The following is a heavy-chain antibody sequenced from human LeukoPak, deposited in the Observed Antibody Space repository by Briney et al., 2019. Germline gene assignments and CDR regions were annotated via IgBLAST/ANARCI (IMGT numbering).Heavy chain of an antibody. CDR1: GFTFSSYS. Sequence: GGSLRLSSAASGFTFSSYSMNWVRQAPGKGLEWVSSISSSSSYIYYADSVKGRFTISRDNAKNSLYLQMNSLRAEDTAVYYCAREGYCSSTSCREYFQHWGQGTLVAVSS. J-gene: IGHJ1*01. V-gene: IGHV3-21*01. CDR3: AREGYCSSTSCREYFQH. CDR2: ISSSSSYI. D-gene: IGHD2-2*01.